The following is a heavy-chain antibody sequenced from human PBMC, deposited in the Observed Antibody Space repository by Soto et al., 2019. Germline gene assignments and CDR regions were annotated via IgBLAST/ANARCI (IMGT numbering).Heavy chain of an antibody. CDR3: ARFDIAAPPPI. CDR2: ISADGSDT. D-gene: IGHD6-13*01. CDR1: GLSFSNNW. Sequence: EVQLVESGGGLVQPGGSLRLSCVASGLSFSNNWMHWVRHAPGKGPVWVSRISADGSDTHYADSVQGRFTISRDNAKNTLYLQMNTLCVEDAAVYYCARFDIAAPPPIGGQGTMVTVSS. V-gene: IGHV3-74*01. J-gene: IGHJ3*02.